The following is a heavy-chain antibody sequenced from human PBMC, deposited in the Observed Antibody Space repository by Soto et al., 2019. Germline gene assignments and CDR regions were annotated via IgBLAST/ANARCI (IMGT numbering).Heavy chain of an antibody. CDR1: GFTFSRYW. CDR2: INSHGNST. J-gene: IGHJ3*02. V-gene: IGHV3-74*01. Sequence: GGSLRLSCAASGFTFSRYWMHWVRQVPGKGLVWVSRINSHGNSTTYADSVKGRFTISRDNAKNTLYLQMNSLRAEDTALYYCTRDAPRTDIWGQGTMVTVSS. CDR3: TRDAPRTDI.